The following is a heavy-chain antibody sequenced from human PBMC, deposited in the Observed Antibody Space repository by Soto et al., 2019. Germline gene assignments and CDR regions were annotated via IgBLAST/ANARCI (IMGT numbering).Heavy chain of an antibody. D-gene: IGHD2-2*01. CDR1: GYRFTNYW. V-gene: IGHV5-51*01. CDR2: IYPGDSDT. J-gene: IGHJ4*02. CDR3: ARGEERVAMPSGY. Sequence: PGESLKISCKGSGYRFTNYWIGWVRQMPGKGLEWMGIIYPGDSDTRYSPSFQGQVTISADKSINTAYLQWSSLKASDTAVYYCARGEERVAMPSGYWGQGTLVTSPQ.